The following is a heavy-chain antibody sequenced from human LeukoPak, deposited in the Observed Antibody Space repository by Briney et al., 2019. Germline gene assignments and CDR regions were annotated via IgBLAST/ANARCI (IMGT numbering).Heavy chain of an antibody. J-gene: IGHJ4*02. CDR2: VSGSGASS. Sequence: GGSLRLSCAASGFTFSSYAMSWVRQAPGKGLEWVSGVSGSGASSFYSDSAKGRFTASRDDSKNAVYLQLNNVTAEDTALYYCVKGVTFTGAGDSFDAWGQGTLVTVSS. V-gene: IGHV3-23*01. CDR3: VKGVTFTGAGDSFDA. D-gene: IGHD2/OR15-2a*01. CDR1: GFTFSSYA.